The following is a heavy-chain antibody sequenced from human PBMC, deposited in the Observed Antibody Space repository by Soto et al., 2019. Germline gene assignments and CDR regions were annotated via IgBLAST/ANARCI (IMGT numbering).Heavy chain of an antibody. CDR2: IRSKANSYAT. D-gene: IGHD3-9*01. J-gene: IGHJ3*02. Sequence: GSVKVSFKASRVAFSGSAMHLVRRASGKGLEWVGRIRSKANSYATAYAASVKGRFTISRDDSKNTAYLQMNSLKTEDTAVYYCTSRYFDWSDDAFDIWGQGTMVTVSS. CDR3: TSRYFDWSDDAFDI. V-gene: IGHV3-73*01. CDR1: RVAFSGSA.